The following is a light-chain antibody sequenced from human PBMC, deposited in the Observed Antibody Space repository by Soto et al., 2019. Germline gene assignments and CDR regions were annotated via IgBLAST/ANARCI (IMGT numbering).Light chain of an antibody. CDR1: QSVSNF. V-gene: IGKV3-11*01. Sequence: EIVLTQSPATLSLSPGERATLSCRASQSVSNFLAWYQQKPGQAPRLLIYDASNSATGIPARFSGSGSGTDFSLTISSLESEDFAIYYCQQRSDWPELSFGGGTRVEIK. CDR3: QQRSDWPELS. J-gene: IGKJ4*01. CDR2: DAS.